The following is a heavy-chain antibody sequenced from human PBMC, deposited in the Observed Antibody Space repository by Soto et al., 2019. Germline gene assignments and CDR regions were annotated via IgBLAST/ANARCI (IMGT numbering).Heavy chain of an antibody. D-gene: IGHD5-18*01. V-gene: IGHV3-48*02. J-gene: IGHJ4*02. CDR3: ARRYSYGYEFDY. CDR2: ISSSSTT. Sequence: PGGSLRLSCAASGFTFSTFGINWVRQAPGKGLEWVSYISSSSTTYYADSVKGRFTISRDNAKKSLYLQMNSLRDEDTAVYYCARRYSYGYEFDYWGQGTLVTVSS. CDR1: GFTFSTFG.